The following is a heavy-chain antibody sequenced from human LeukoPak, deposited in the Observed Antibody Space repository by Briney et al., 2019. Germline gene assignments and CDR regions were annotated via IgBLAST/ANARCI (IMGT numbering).Heavy chain of an antibody. CDR1: GFTFSSYG. J-gene: IGHJ6*03. V-gene: IGHV3-30*02. D-gene: IGHD1-26*01. Sequence: GGSLRLSCAASGFTFSSYGMHWVRQAPGKGLECVAFKRYDGSNKYYTDSVKGRFTISRDNSKNTLYLQMNSLRAEDTAVYYCAKGRGWEASYYYYYMDVWGKGTTVTISS. CDR3: AKGRGWEASYYYYYMDV. CDR2: KRYDGSNK.